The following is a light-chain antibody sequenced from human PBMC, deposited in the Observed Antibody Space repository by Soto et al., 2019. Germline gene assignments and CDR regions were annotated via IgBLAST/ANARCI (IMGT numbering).Light chain of an antibody. V-gene: IGKV1-5*01. CDR3: QQYNTYST. J-gene: IGKJ5*01. CDR1: QSISSW. CDR2: DAP. Sequence: DIQMTQSPSTLSASGGDKVPIPCRASQSISSWLAWYQQKPGKAPQALIHDAPSLKSGVPSRFSGNGSGTEFTLTISSLQPDDFATYYCQQYNTYSTFGQGTRVEIK.